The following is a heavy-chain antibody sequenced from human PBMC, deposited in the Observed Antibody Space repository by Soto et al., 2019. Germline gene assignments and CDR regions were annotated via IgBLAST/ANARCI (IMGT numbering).Heavy chain of an antibody. CDR2: IVVGSGNT. CDR3: AVGGNGWYFGL. V-gene: IGHV1-58*01. CDR1: GFTFTSSA. Sequence: QMKLVQSGPEVKKPGTSVKVSCKASGFTFTSSAVQWVRQARGQRLEWIGWIVVGSGNTNYAQKFQERVTITRDMSTSTAYMELSSLRAEDTAVDYCAVGGNGWYFGLWGRGNLVTVSS. J-gene: IGHJ2*01. D-gene: IGHD2-15*01.